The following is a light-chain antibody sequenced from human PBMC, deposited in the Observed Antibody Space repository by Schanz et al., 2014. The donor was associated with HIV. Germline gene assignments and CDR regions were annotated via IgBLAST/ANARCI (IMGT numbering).Light chain of an antibody. V-gene: IGLV6-57*04. CDR3: QSYDISTPGI. CDR2: ENN. Sequence: NFMLTQPHSVSESPGKTVTISCTRSSGSIASDYVQWYQHRPGSAPATLIYENNQRHSGVPDRFSGSIDSSSNSASLTISGLETEGEADYYCQSYDISTPGIFGGGAKLTVL. CDR1: SGSIASDY. J-gene: IGLJ2*01.